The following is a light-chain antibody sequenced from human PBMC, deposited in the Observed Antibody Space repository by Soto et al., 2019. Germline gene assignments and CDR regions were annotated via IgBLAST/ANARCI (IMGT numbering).Light chain of an antibody. V-gene: IGLV3-1*01. CDR1: KLGEKY. J-gene: IGLJ1*01. CDR3: QAGGSSTGDV. Sequence: SYELTQPPSVSVSPGQTASITCSGAKLGEKYTSWFQQKPGQSPVLVIYQDIKRPSGIPERFSGSNSGNTATLTISGTQAMDEADYYCQAGGSSTGDVFGTGTKLTVL. CDR2: QDI.